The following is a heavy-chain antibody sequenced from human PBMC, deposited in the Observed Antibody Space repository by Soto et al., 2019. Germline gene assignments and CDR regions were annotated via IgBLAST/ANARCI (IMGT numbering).Heavy chain of an antibody. CDR1: GYRFTGYW. J-gene: IGHJ3*02. D-gene: IGHD4-17*01. V-gene: IGHV5-51*01. CDR3: ARRRDVSYGDFVKGATDAFDI. CDR2: IYPGDSET. Sequence: GESLKISCKGSGYRFTGYWIGWVRQMPGKGLEWMGIIYPGDSETRYSPSFQGQVTISVDKSISTAYLQWSSLKASDTAMYYCARRRDVSYGDFVKGATDAFDIWGQGTMDTVSS.